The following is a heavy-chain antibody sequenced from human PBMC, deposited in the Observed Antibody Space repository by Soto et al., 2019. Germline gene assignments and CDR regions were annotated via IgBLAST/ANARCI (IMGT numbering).Heavy chain of an antibody. CDR3: ARNIVVVTALDY. D-gene: IGHD2-21*02. CDR2: MKAGNGNT. J-gene: IGHJ4*02. V-gene: IGHV1-3*01. CDR1: RDGFTCYA. Sequence: ASAKHSCEASRDGFTCYARQWVRQTPGQRLEWMGWMKAGNGNTKDSQKFQGRVTITRDTYASTAYMELRRLRSEDTAVYYCARNIVVVTALDYWGQGILVTVSS.